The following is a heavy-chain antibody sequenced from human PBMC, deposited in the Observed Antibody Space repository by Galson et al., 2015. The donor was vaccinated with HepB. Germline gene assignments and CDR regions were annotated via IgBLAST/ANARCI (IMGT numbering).Heavy chain of an antibody. CDR3: ARLLSLGIVVWDGHFDS. J-gene: IGHJ4*02. CDR1: GGSISGGASY. D-gene: IGHD3-22*01. CDR2: IYYSGST. Sequence: TLSLTCTVSGGSISGGASYWSWIRQHPGKGLEWIGHIYYSGSTYYNPSLKSRLIMSVDTSKNQFSLNLTSVTAADTAVYHCARLLSLGIVVWDGHFDSWGQGTLVTVSS. V-gene: IGHV4-31*03.